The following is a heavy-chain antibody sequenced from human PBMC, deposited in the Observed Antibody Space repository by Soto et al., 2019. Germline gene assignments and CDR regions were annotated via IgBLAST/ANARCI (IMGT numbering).Heavy chain of an antibody. J-gene: IGHJ4*02. CDR1: GFTFSRVS. CDR3: AIVAY. V-gene: IGHV3-21*01. CDR2: ISSGSSHT. Sequence: PGGSLTLSCEASGFTFSRVSMNWVRQVPGKGLEWVASISSGSSHTWYADFMKGRFIISRDHAQNSLFLQMNTPTPEDTAIYYCAIVAYWGPGTQVTVSS.